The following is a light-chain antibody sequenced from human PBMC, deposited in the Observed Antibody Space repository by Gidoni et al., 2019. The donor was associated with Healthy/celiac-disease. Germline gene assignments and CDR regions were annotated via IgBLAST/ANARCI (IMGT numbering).Light chain of an antibody. CDR2: DAS. CDR3: QQYDNLPLT. V-gene: IGKV1-33*01. J-gene: IGKJ3*01. Sequence: DIQMTQSPSSLSASVGDRVTITCQASQDISNYLNWYQQKPGKAPKLLIYDASKLETGVPSRFSGSGSGTDFTCTISSLQPEDIATYYCQQYDNLPLTFGPGTKVDIK. CDR1: QDISNY.